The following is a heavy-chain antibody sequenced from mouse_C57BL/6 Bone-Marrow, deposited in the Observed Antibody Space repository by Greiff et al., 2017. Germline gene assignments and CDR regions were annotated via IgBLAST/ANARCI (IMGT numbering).Heavy chain of an antibody. V-gene: IGHV1-50*01. Sequence: VQLQQSGAELVKPGASVKLSCKASGYTFTSYWMQWVKQRPGQGLEWIGEIDPSDSYTNYNQKFKGKATLTVDTSSSTAYMQLSSLTSEDSAVYYCARHYSTVVNWGQGTTLTVSS. D-gene: IGHD1-1*01. J-gene: IGHJ2*01. CDR1: GYTFTSYW. CDR3: ARHYSTVVN. CDR2: IDPSDSYT.